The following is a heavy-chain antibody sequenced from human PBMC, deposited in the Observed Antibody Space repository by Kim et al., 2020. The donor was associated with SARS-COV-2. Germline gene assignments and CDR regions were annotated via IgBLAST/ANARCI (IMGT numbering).Heavy chain of an antibody. D-gene: IGHD3-3*01. J-gene: IGHJ5*02. CDR3: ARDLEYYDFWSGQIGGPNWFDP. Sequence: GGSLRLSCAASGFTFSSYWMSWVRQAPGKGLEWVANIKQDGSEKYYVDSVKGRFTISRDNAKNSLYLQMNSLRAEDTAVYYCARDLEYYDFWSGQIGGPNWFDPWGQGTLVTVSS. CDR2: IKQDGSEK. V-gene: IGHV3-7*01. CDR1: GFTFSSYW.